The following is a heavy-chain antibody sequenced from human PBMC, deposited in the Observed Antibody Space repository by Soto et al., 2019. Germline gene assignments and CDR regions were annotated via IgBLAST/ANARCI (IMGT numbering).Heavy chain of an antibody. CDR3: ASGSVGTTGTTFVNGREDY. Sequence: QVQLVESGGGVVQPGRSLRLSCLASGFSFSNYGMHWVRQAPGKGLEWVALIWYDGSYKYYADSVKGRFTISRDNSKNTVFLQMNSLRADDTALYFCASGSVGTTGTTFVNGREDYSGQGTLVTVSS. V-gene: IGHV3-33*01. CDR2: IWYDGSYK. D-gene: IGHD1-1*01. CDR1: GFSFSNYG. J-gene: IGHJ4*02.